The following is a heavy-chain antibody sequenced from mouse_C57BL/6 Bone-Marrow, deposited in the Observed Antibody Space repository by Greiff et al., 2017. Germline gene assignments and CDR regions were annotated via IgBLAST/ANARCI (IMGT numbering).Heavy chain of an antibody. CDR2: IDPSDSYT. Sequence: QVQLQQPGAELVKPGASVKLSCKASGYTFTSYWMQWVKQRPGQGLEWIGEIDPSDSYTNYNQKFKGKATLTVDTSSSTAYMQLSSLTSEDSAVYYYAREGDGSTFDVWGTGTTVTVSS. J-gene: IGHJ1*03. V-gene: IGHV1-50*01. CDR3: AREGDGSTFDV. D-gene: IGHD1-1*01. CDR1: GYTFTSYW.